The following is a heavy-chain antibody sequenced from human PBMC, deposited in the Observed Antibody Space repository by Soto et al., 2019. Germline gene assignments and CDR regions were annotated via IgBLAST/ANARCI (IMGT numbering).Heavy chain of an antibody. V-gene: IGHV1-18*01. CDR2: ISAYNGNT. CDR3: ARDLDYDFWSGYYAYYYMAV. Sequence: GASVKVSCKASGYTFTSYGISWVRQAPGQGLEWMGWISAYNGNTNYAQKLQGRVTMTTDTSTSTAYMELRSLRSDDTAVYYCARDLDYDFWSGYYAYYYMAVWSKGTTVTVSS. CDR1: GYTFTSYG. J-gene: IGHJ6*03. D-gene: IGHD3-3*01.